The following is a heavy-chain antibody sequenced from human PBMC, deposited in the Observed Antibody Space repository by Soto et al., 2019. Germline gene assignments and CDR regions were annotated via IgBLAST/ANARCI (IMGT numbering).Heavy chain of an antibody. J-gene: IGHJ4*02. CDR1: GGSISSSSYY. Sequence: SETLSLTCTVSGGSISSSSYYWGWIRQPPGKGLEWIGSIYYSGSTYYNPSLKSRVTISVDTSKNQFSLKLSSVTAADTAVYYCARLAWLEMATTSDFDYWGQGTLVTVSS. D-gene: IGHD1-1*01. CDR2: IYYSGST. CDR3: ARLAWLEMATTSDFDY. V-gene: IGHV4-39*01.